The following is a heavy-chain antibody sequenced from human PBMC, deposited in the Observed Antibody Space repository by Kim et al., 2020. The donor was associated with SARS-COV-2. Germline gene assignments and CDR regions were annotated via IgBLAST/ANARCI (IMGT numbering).Heavy chain of an antibody. D-gene: IGHD2-8*01. CDR3: ARTRLGVPDY. Sequence: DKSYSTSLKTRLTISKDTSKNQVVLTMTNMDPVDTATYYCARTRLGVPDYWGQGTLVTVSS. V-gene: IGHV2-70*01. J-gene: IGHJ4*02. CDR2: DK.